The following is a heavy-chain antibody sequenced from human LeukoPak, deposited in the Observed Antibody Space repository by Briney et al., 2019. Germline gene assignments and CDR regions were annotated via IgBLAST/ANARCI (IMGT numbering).Heavy chain of an antibody. J-gene: IGHJ4*02. D-gene: IGHD3-10*01. CDR1: GYTFTSYG. Sequence: GASVKVSCKASGYTFTSYGISWVRQAPGQGLEWMGWISAYNGNTNYAQKLQGRVTMTTDTSTSTAYMELRSLRAEDTAVYYCARGRGDSGFRGYDYWGQGTLVTVSS. CDR2: ISAYNGNT. CDR3: ARGRGDSGFRGYDY. V-gene: IGHV1-18*01.